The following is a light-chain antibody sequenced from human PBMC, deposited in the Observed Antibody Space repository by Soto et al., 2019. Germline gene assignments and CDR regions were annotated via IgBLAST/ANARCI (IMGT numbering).Light chain of an antibody. CDR2: GAS. CDR1: QSVSSSN. Sequence: EIVLTQSPGTLSLSPGERATLSCRASQSVSSSNLAWYQQIPGQAPRLLLYGASNRATGIPDRFSGSGSGTDFTLTISRLEPEDFAVYYCQQYGTSPDWDQGAFGQGTKVEI. CDR3: QQYGTSPDWDQGA. V-gene: IGKV3-20*01. J-gene: IGKJ1*01.